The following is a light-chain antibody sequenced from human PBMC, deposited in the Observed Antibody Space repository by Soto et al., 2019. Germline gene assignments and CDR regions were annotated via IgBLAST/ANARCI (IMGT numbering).Light chain of an antibody. V-gene: IGKV2-28*01. J-gene: IGKJ1*01. CDR1: QSLLHSNGYNY. CDR2: LGS. Sequence: DIVMTQSPLSLPVTPGEPASISCRSSQSLLHSNGYNYLDWYLQKPGQSPQLLIYLGSNRASGDPDRWSGSGSGTDFTLKISRVEAEDVGVYYCMQSLQTPTFGQGTKVEIK. CDR3: MQSLQTPT.